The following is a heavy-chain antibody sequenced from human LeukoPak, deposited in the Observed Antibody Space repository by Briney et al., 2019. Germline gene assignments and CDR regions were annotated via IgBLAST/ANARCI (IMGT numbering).Heavy chain of an antibody. J-gene: IGHJ4*02. CDR3: ARFHCSGGSCYPRGY. Sequence: GASVKVSCKASGYTFTSYGISWVRQAPGQGLEWMGWISAYNGNTNYAQKLQGRVTMTTDTSTSTAYMELRSLRSDDTAVYYCARFHCSGGSCYPRGYWGQGTLVTVSS. CDR2: ISAYNGNT. D-gene: IGHD2-15*01. V-gene: IGHV1-18*01. CDR1: GYTFTSYG.